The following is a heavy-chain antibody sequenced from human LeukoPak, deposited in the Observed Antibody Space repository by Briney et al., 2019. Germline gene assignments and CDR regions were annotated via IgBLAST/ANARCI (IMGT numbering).Heavy chain of an antibody. J-gene: IGHJ4*02. CDR1: GGSISSGGYY. D-gene: IGHD3-22*01. CDR3: ARVTMIVVVIDY. V-gene: IGHV4-31*03. Sequence: SETLSLTCTVSGGSISSGGYYWSWIRQHSGRGLEWIGYIYDSGSTYYNPSLKSRVTISVDTSKNHFSLKLSSVTTADTAVYYCARVTMIVVVIDYWGQGTLVTVSS. CDR2: IYDSGST.